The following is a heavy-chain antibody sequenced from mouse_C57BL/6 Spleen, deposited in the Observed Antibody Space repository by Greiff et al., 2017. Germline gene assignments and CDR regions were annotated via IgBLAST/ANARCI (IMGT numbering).Heavy chain of an antibody. V-gene: IGHV2-2*01. Sequence: QVQLQQSGPGLVQPSQSLSITCTVSGFSLTSYGVHWVRQSPGKGLEWLGVIWSGGSTDYNAAFISRLSISKDNSKSQVFFKMNSLQADDTAIYYCARKGTTVVAHWYFDVWGTGTTVTVSS. D-gene: IGHD1-1*01. CDR1: GFSLTSYG. CDR2: IWSGGST. J-gene: IGHJ1*03. CDR3: ARKGTTVVAHWYFDV.